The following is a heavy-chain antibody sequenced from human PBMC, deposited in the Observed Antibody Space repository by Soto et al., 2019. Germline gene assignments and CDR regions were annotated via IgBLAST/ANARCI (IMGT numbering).Heavy chain of an antibody. D-gene: IGHD3-3*01. CDR1: GFTFSGSA. CDR2: IRSKANSYAT. Sequence: GGSLRLSCAASGFTFSGSAMHWVRQASGKGLEWVGRIRSKANSYATAYAASVKGRFTISRDDSKNTAYLQMNSLKTEDTAVYYCTSFVDDDFWSGYRILHYYGMDVWGQGTTVTVSS. V-gene: IGHV3-73*01. J-gene: IGHJ6*02. CDR3: TSFVDDDFWSGYRILHYYGMDV.